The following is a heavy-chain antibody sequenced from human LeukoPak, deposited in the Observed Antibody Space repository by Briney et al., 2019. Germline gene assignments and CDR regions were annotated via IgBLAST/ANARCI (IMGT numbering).Heavy chain of an antibody. CDR2: ISSSGSTI. V-gene: IGHV3-48*03. CDR3: ARSYRGSGTPDY. Sequence: GGSLRLSCAASGFTFSSYEMNWVRQAPGKGLEWVSYISSSGSTIYYADSVKGRFTISRDNAKNSLYLQMSSLRAEDTAVYYCARSYRGSGTPDYWGQGTLVTVSS. D-gene: IGHD3-10*01. J-gene: IGHJ4*02. CDR1: GFTFSSYE.